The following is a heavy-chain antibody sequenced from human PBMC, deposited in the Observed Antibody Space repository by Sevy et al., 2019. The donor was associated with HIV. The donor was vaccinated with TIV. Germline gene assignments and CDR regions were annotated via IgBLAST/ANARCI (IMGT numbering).Heavy chain of an antibody. V-gene: IGHV3-48*01. CDR1: GFTFSDYN. Sequence: GSLRLSCAASGFTFSDYNMNWVRQAPGKGLEWISYMGGSSSPIYHSDSVKGRFIISRDNAKNSLYLQLNRLRVEDTAVYYCARDRRNSGSYYDAFDIWGQGTMVTVSS. CDR2: MGGSSSPI. D-gene: IGHD3-10*01. CDR3: ARDRRNSGSYYDAFDI. J-gene: IGHJ3*02.